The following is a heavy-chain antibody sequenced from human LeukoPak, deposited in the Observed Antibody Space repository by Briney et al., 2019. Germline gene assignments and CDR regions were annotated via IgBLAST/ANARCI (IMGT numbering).Heavy chain of an antibody. Sequence: ASVKVSCKASGYTFTSYDINWVRQATGQGLEWMGWMNPNSGNTGYAQKFQGRVTMTTDTSTSTAYMELRSLRSDDTAVYYCARAYSGYDLGFDPWGQGTLVTVSS. CDR2: MNPNSGNT. CDR1: GYTFTSYD. J-gene: IGHJ5*02. D-gene: IGHD5-12*01. V-gene: IGHV1-8*01. CDR3: ARAYSGYDLGFDP.